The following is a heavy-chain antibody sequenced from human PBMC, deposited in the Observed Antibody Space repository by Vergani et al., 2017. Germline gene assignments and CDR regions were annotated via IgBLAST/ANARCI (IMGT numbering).Heavy chain of an antibody. CDR2: IYSTGST. CDR1: GGSFNTYY. CDR3: ARVMYLDEAATGYRLEGMDI. V-gene: IGHV4-59*13. J-gene: IGHJ6*02. D-gene: IGHD3-9*01. Sequence: QVQLDESGPGLVKPSETLSLTCTVSGGSFNTYYWSWIRQSPGKGLEWIGYIYSTGSTNYNPSLNRRVTMSVDTAKIQFSLKLRSVTAADTAVYFCARVMYLDEAATGYRLEGMDIWGQGTTVTISS.